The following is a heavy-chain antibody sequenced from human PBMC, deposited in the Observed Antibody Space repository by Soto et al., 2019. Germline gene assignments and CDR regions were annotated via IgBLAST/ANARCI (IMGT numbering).Heavy chain of an antibody. J-gene: IGHJ6*02. CDR2: ISYDGSNK. V-gene: IGHV3-30*18. D-gene: IGHD3-10*01. CDR3: AKDHEDSGITYYYGMDV. Sequence: GGSLRLSCAASGFTFSSYGMHWVRQAPGKGLEWVAVISYDGSNKYYADSVKGRFTISRDNSKNTLYLQMNSLRAEDTAVYYCAKDHEDSGITYYYGMDVWGQGTTVTVS. CDR1: GFTFSSYG.